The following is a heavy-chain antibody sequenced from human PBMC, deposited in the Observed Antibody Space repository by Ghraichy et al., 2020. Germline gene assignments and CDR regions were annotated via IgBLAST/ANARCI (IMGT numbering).Heavy chain of an antibody. CDR2: IYNSESP. D-gene: IGHD2-8*02. V-gene: IGHV4-59*02. J-gene: IGHJ4*02. CDR1: GGSVSDYY. Sequence: SETLSLTCTVSGGSVSDYYWSWIRQAPVKGLEWIGFIYNSESPDYNPSLDSRVSISLDTSKSQFSLRLKSVTAADTAVYYCARGRMTTGSYFLDSWGQGTLVTVSS. CDR3: ARGRMTTGSYFLDS.